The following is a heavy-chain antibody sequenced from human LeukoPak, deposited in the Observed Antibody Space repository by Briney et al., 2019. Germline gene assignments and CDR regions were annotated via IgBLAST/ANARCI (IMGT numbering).Heavy chain of an antibody. CDR1: GGSFSGYY. J-gene: IGHJ5*02. D-gene: IGHD5-12*01. CDR3: ARGASPRRNWFDP. V-gene: IGHV4-34*01. CDR2: INHSGST. Sequence: PSETLSPTCAVYGGSFSGYYWSWIRQPPGKGLEWIGEINHSGSTNYNPSLKSRVTISVDTSKNQFSLKLSSVTAADTAVYYCARGASPRRNWFDPWGQGTLVTVSS.